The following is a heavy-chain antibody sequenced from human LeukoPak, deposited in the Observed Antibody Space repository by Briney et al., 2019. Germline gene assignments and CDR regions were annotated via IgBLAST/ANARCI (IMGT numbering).Heavy chain of an antibody. J-gene: IGHJ4*02. CDR1: GFTFSSYS. CDR3: ARGDTAMEY. D-gene: IGHD5-18*01. Sequence: GGSLRLSCAASGFTFSSYSMNWVRQAPGKGLEWLSYISISSITIYYADSVKGRFTISRDNAKNSLYLQMNSLRAEDTALYYCARGDTAMEYWGQRTLVTVSS. CDR2: ISISSITI. V-gene: IGHV3-48*01.